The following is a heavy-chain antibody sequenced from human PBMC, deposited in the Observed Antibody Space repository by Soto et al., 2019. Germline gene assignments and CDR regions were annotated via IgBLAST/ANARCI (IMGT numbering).Heavy chain of an antibody. CDR3: AKGTGIVVVPTAMS. Sequence: EVQLLESGGDLVQPGGSLRLSCAASGFTFSNYAMSWVRQAPGKGPEWVSGISGSGGSTYYADSVKGRFTISRDNSKNTLYLQMNSLRAEDTAVYYCAKGTGIVVVPTAMSWGQGTLVTVSS. D-gene: IGHD2-2*01. CDR1: GFTFSNYA. V-gene: IGHV3-23*01. CDR2: ISGSGGST. J-gene: IGHJ5*02.